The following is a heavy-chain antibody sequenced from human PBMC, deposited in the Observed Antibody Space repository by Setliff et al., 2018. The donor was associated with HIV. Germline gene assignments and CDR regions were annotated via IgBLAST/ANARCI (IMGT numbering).Heavy chain of an antibody. D-gene: IGHD6-19*01. CDR1: GGSFNDYY. CDR2: INHSGST. CDR3: ATTTQWQNGAYYFEY. Sequence: PSETLSLTCAVYGGSFNDYYWTWIRQPPGKGLEWIGEINHSGSTNYNPSLKSRVTISLDTSKNQFSLKLSSVTAADTAVYYCATTTQWQNGAYYFEYWGQGTLVTVSS. J-gene: IGHJ4*02. V-gene: IGHV4-34*01.